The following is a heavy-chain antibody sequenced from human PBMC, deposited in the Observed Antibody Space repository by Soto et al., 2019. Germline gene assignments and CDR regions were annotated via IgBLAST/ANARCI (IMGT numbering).Heavy chain of an antibody. CDR2: IYSSGST. J-gene: IGHJ4*02. D-gene: IGHD5-12*01. V-gene: IGHV4-59*01. CDR1: GGSISGYF. Sequence: SETLSLTCTVSGGSISGYFWNWIRQPPGKGLEWIGYIYSSGSTNYNPSLKSRVTVSVDTSKNQFSLNLSSVTAADTAVYYCARSEKGMATILDYWGQGILVTVSS. CDR3: ARSEKGMATILDY.